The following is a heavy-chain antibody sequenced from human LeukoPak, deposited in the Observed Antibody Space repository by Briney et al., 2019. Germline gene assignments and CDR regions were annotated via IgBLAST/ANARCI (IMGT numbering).Heavy chain of an antibody. CDR3: AVYDSSGYWNFQH. Sequence: SETLSLTCTVSGGSISSGGYYWSWIRQHPGKGLEWIGYIYYSGSTYYNPSLKSRVTISVDTSKNQFSLKLSSVTAADTAVYYCAVYDSSGYWNFQHWGQGTLVTVSS. J-gene: IGHJ1*01. V-gene: IGHV4-31*03. CDR2: IYYSGST. CDR1: GGSISSGGYY. D-gene: IGHD3-22*01.